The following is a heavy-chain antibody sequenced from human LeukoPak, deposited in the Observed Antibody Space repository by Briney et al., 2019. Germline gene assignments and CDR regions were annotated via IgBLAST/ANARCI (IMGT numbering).Heavy chain of an antibody. V-gene: IGHV4-39*02. CDR3: ARDFYYYGMDV. J-gene: IGHJ6*02. Sequence: SETLSLTCTGSGGSISSSSYYWGWIRQPPGKGLEWIGRIYYSGSTYYNPSLKSRVTISVDTSKNQSSLNLSSVTAADTAVYYCARDFYYYGMDVWGQGTTVTVSS. CDR1: GGSISSSSYY. CDR2: IYYSGST.